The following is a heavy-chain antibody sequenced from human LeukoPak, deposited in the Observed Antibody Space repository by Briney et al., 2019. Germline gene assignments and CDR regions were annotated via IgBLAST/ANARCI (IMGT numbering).Heavy chain of an antibody. CDR1: GFTFNTYT. CDR2: ISGSSGII. CDR3: AKSAYYDSSGFYREYYFDY. Sequence: TGGSLRLSCAASGFTFNTYTMNWVRQAPGKGLEWVSYISGSSGIIDYADSVRGRFTISRDNAKNSLYLQMNSLRAEDTAVYYCAKSAYYDSSGFYREYYFDYWGQGTLVTVSS. J-gene: IGHJ4*02. D-gene: IGHD3-22*01. V-gene: IGHV3-48*01.